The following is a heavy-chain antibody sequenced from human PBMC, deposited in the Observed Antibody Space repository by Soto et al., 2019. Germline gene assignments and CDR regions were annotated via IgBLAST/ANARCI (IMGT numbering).Heavy chain of an antibody. Sequence: EXXSLTCTVSGGSISSYYWSWIRQPPGKGXXXXXXXXXXXRNXXNKXLXXXXXIXXXXXXXQLSLKLRSVTAADTAVYYCARRYGASFDYWGQGTMVTVSS. D-gene: IGHD4-17*01. CDR1: GGSISSYY. CDR2: XXXXXRN. V-gene: IGHV4-59*01. CDR3: ARRYGASFDY. J-gene: IGHJ4*02.